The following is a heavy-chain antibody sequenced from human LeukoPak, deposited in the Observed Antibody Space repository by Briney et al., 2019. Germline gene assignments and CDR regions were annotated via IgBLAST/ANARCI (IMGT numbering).Heavy chain of an antibody. CDR1: GGSISSYY. CDR2: TSYSGRT. D-gene: IGHD3-3*01. CDR3: ARVTEGSGYNWFDP. Sequence: SETLSLTCTVSGGSISSYYWSWIRQPPGKGLECIGYTSYSGRTNYNPSLKSRVTIFIDTSKNQFSLKLSSVTAADTAVYYCARVTEGSGYNWFDPWGQGTLVTVSS. J-gene: IGHJ5*02. V-gene: IGHV4-59*01.